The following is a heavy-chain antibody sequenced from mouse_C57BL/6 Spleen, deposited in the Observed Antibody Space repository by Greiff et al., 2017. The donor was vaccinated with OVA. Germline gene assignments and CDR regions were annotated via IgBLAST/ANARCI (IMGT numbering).Heavy chain of an antibody. Sequence: QVQLQQSDAELVKPGASVKISCKVSGYTFTDHPIHWMKQRPEQGLEWIGDIYPRDGSTKYTEKFKGKATLTADKSSSTAYMQLYSLTSEDSAVYFCVLSYYYGSSLCDYWGQGTPLTVSS. D-gene: IGHD1-1*01. CDR2: IYPRDGST. V-gene: IGHV1-78*01. CDR3: VLSYYYGSSLCDY. J-gene: IGHJ2*01. CDR1: GYTFTDHP.